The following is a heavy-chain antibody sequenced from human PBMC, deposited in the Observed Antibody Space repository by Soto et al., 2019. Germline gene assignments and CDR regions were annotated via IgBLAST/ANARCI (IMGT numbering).Heavy chain of an antibody. CDR1: GYTFTGYY. V-gene: IGHV1-2*04. Sequence: ASVKVSCKASGYTFTGYYMHWVRQAPGQGLEWMGWINPNSGGTNYAQKFQGWVTMTRDTSISTAYMELSRLRSDATAVYYCPRDHPYSSSSRGFDPWGQGTLVTVSS. D-gene: IGHD6-6*01. CDR3: PRDHPYSSSSRGFDP. J-gene: IGHJ5*02. CDR2: INPNSGGT.